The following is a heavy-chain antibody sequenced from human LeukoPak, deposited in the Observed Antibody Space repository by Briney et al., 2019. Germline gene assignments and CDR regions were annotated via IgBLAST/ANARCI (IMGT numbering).Heavy chain of an antibody. D-gene: IGHD6-13*01. V-gene: IGHV1-18*01. J-gene: IGHJ4*02. CDR2: ISAYNGDT. CDR1: EDTLRNVA. CDR3: ARDHSSSCQLLDY. Sequence: ASVKVSCKTTEDTLRNVAFSWVRQAPGQGLEWMGWISAYNGDTKYAQKFQGRITMTTDTSTSTANMELRSLRSDDTAVYYCARDHSSSCQLLDYWGQGTLVTISS.